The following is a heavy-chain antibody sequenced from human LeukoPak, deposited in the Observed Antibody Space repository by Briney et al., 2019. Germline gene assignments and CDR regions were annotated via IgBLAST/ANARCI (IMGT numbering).Heavy chain of an antibody. CDR2: IYYSGST. CDR3: ARGEYSSSWYS. CDR1: GGSVSNVSCY. V-gene: IGHV4-61*01. Sequence: SDTLSLTCTVSGGSVSNVSCYWSWIRQPPGKGLEWIGYIYYSGSTNYNPSLKSRVTISVDTSKSQFSLKLSSVTAADTAVYYCARGEYSSSWYSWGQGTLVTVSS. D-gene: IGHD6-13*01. J-gene: IGHJ4*02.